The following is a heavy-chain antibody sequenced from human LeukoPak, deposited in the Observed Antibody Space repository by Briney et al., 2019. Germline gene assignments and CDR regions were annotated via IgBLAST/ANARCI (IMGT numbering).Heavy chain of an antibody. CDR2: IWFDGSYK. CDR1: GFPFSSYG. CDR3: AKEGFDS. Sequence: GGSLRLSCAASGFPFSSYGMHWVRQAPGKGLEWVAIIWFDGSYKYHADSVRGRFTISRDNSKNTLYLQMNSLRAEDTAVYYCAKEGFDSWGQGTLVTVSS. J-gene: IGHJ4*02. V-gene: IGHV3-33*06.